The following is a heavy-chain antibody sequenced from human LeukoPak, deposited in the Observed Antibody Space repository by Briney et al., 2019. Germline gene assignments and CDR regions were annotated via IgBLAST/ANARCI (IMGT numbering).Heavy chain of an antibody. J-gene: IGHJ4*02. CDR1: GGSISTYY. V-gene: IGHV4-59*01. CDR2: IYYSGNI. D-gene: IGHD2/OR15-2a*01. CDR3: ARVNSRRGYFDY. Sequence: PSETLSLTCTVSGGSISTYYWSWIRQPPGKGLEWIGYIYYSGNINYNPSLKSRVTISVDTSKNQFSLKLSSVTAADTAVYYCARVNSRRGYFDYWGQGTLVTVSS.